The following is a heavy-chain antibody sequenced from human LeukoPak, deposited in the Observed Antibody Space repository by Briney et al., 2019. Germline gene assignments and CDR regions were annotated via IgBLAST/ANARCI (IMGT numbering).Heavy chain of an antibody. Sequence: ASVKVSCKASGFTFTNYGFSWVRQAPGQGLEWMGWISAYNGETKYAQKLQGRVTMSTDTSTRTAYMEMRSLRSDDTAVYYCARIAARHLDYYFDYWGQGTTVTVSS. J-gene: IGHJ4*03. CDR1: GFTFTNYG. CDR2: ISAYNGET. D-gene: IGHD6-6*01. CDR3: ARIAARHLDYYFDY. V-gene: IGHV1-18*01.